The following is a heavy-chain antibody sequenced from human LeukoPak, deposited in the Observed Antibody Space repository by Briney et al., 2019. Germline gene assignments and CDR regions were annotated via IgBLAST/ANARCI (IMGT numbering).Heavy chain of an antibody. J-gene: IGHJ5*02. V-gene: IGHV1-18*01. CDR3: ARGGRYCSGGSCYWFDP. D-gene: IGHD2-15*01. CDR1: GYTFTSYG. Sequence: APVKVSCKASGYTFTSYGISWVRQAPGQGLEWMGWISAYNGNTNYAQKLQGRVTMTTDTSTSTAYMELRSLRSDDTAVYYCARGGRYCSGGSCYWFDPWGQGTLVTVSS. CDR2: ISAYNGNT.